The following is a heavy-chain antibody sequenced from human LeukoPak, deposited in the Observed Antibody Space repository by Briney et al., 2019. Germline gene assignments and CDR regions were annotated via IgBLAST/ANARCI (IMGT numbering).Heavy chain of an antibody. D-gene: IGHD3-10*01. CDR3: ARDSYQDYYGRFDP. Sequence: PGGSLRLSCAASGFSFSNHGMHWVRQAPGKRLEWVAVIWDDGNNKRYANSVNGRFTISRDNSENTLHLQMNGLTAEDTAMYYCARDSYQDYYGRFDPWGQGTLVIVSS. CDR1: GFSFSNHG. J-gene: IGHJ5*02. V-gene: IGHV3-33*01. CDR2: IWDDGNNK.